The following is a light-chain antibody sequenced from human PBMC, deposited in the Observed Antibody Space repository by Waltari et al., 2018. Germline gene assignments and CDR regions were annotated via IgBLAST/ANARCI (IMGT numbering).Light chain of an antibody. CDR3: QQYYSTPPT. J-gene: IGKJ1*01. V-gene: IGKV4-1*01. Sequence: DIVITQSPDSPAVSLGERDHINFTSSQSVLYSSNHKNYLAWYQQTPGQPPTLLIYWASTRESGVPDRFSGSGSGTDFTLTISSLQAEDVAVYYCQQYYSTPPTFGQGTKVEIK. CDR1: QSVLYSSNHKNY. CDR2: WAS.